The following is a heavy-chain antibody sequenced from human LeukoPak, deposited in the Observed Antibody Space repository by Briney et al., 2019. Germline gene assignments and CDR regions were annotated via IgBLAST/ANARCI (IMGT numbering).Heavy chain of an antibody. D-gene: IGHD2-8*01. J-gene: IGHJ4*02. CDR2: INHSGST. CDR1: GGSFSGYY. Sequence: PSETLSLTCAVYGGSFSGYYWSWIRQPPGKGLEWIGEINHSGSTNYNPSLKSRVTISVDTSKNQFSLKLSSVTAADTAVYYCAGSLGYCTSNVCYLKYWGQGTLVTVSS. V-gene: IGHV4-34*01. CDR3: AGSLGYCTSNVCYLKY.